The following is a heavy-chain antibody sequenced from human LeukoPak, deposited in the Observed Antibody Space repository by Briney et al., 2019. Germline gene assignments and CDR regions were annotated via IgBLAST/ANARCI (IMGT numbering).Heavy chain of an antibody. CDR3: ARDKYYYDVSGYYPTYGMDV. Sequence: GGSLRLSCAASGFTFRSYSMNWVRQAPGKGLEWVSSITSSSSYIYYADSVKGRFTISRDNAKGSLYLQMNSLRAEDTAVYYCARDKYYYDVSGYYPTYGMDVWGQGTTVTVSS. J-gene: IGHJ6*02. CDR2: ITSSSSYI. CDR1: GFTFRSYS. D-gene: IGHD3-22*01. V-gene: IGHV3-21*01.